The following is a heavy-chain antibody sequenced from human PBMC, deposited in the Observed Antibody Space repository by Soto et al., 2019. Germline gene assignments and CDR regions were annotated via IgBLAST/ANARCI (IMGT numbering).Heavy chain of an antibody. D-gene: IGHD2-2*01. V-gene: IGHV1-18*01. CDR3: ARAPLVVVPAAHYYYGMDD. CDR2: ISAYNGNT. J-gene: IGHJ6*02. Sequence: QVQLVQSGAEVKKPGASVKVSCKASGYTFTSYGISWVRQAPGQGLEWMGWISAYNGNTNYAQKLQGRVTITTDTATSTAYMELTSLGSEDTAVDYCARAPLVVVPAAHYYYGMDDLGQEPTVTVSS. CDR1: GYTFTSYG.